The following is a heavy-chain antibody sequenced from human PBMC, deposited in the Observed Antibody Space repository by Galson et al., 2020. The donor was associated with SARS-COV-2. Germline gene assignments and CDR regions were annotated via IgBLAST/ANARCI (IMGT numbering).Heavy chain of an antibody. CDR3: ARGPLGYSSGSYGAFDI. D-gene: IGHD3-10*01. J-gene: IGHJ3*02. Sequence: SVKVSCKASGGTFSSYTISWVRQAPGQGLEWMGRIIPILGIANYAQKFQGRVTITADKSTSTAYMELSSLRSEDTAVYYCARGPLGYSSGSYGAFDIWGQGTMVTVSS. CDR1: GGTFSSYT. V-gene: IGHV1-69*02. CDR2: IIPILGIA.